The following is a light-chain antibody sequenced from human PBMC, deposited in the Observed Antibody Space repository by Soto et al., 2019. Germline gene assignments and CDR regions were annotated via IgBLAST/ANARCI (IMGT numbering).Light chain of an antibody. J-gene: IGKJ1*01. Sequence: EIVLTQSPGTLSLSPGERATLSCRASQSVSSSYLAWYQQKPGQAPRLLIYGASSRATGIPDRFSGSGSGTDFTLTISRLEPEDFAGYYCQQYGSPPPTFGQGTKVEIK. CDR1: QSVSSSY. CDR3: QQYGSPPPT. CDR2: GAS. V-gene: IGKV3-20*01.